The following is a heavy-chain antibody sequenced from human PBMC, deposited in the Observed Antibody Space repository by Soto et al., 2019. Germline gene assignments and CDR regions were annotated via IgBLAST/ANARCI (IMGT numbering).Heavy chain of an antibody. D-gene: IGHD4-17*01. CDR3: AKDDYGDLGGGNY. V-gene: IGHV3-23*01. J-gene: IGHJ4*02. CDR1: GFTFSSYA. Sequence: PWGSLRLSCAASGFTFSSYAMSWVRQAPGKGLEWVSAISGSGGSTYYADSVKGWFTISRDNSKNTLYLQMNSLRAEDTAVYYCAKDDYGDLGGGNYWGQGTLVTVSS. CDR2: ISGSGGST.